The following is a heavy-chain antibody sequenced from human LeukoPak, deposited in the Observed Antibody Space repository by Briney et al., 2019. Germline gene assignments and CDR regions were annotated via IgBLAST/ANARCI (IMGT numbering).Heavy chain of an antibody. V-gene: IGHV1-3*01. CDR1: GYTFTSYA. D-gene: IGHD3-10*01. J-gene: IGHJ6*04. Sequence: PGASVKVPCKASGYTFTSYAMHWVRQAPGQRLEWMGWINAGNGNTKYSQKFQGRVTITRDTSASTAYMELSSLRSEDTAVYYCARDLRYYYGSAYYGMDVWGKGTTVTVSS. CDR3: ARDLRYYYGSAYYGMDV. CDR2: INAGNGNT.